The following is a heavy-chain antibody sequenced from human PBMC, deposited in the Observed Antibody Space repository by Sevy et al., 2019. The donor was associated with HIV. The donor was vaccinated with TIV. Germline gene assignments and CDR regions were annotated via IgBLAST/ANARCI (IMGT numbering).Heavy chain of an antibody. CDR3: ARDGWYSSGYFHDAFDI. CDR2: ISSSSSYI. D-gene: IGHD3-22*01. V-gene: IGHV3-21*01. CDR1: GFTFSSYS. Sequence: GGSLRLSCAASGFTFSSYSMNWVRQAPGKGLEWVSSISSSSSYIYYADSVKGRFTITRDNAKNSLYLQMNSLRAEDTAVYYCARDGWYSSGYFHDAFDIWGQGTMVTVSS. J-gene: IGHJ3*02.